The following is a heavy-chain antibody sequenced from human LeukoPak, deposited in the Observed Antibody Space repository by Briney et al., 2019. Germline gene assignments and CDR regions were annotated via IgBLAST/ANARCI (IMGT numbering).Heavy chain of an antibody. D-gene: IGHD3-9*01. J-gene: IGHJ4*02. CDR3: ARDQGGLYDILSKRYFDY. V-gene: IGHV3-7*01. Sequence: GGSLRLSCAASGFTFRTYWMSWVRQAPGKGLEWVANIKQDGSEKYYVDSVEGRFTISRDNTRNSLYLEMNSLRAEDTAVYYCARDQGGLYDILSKRYFDYWGQGTLVTVSS. CDR1: GFTFRTYW. CDR2: IKQDGSEK.